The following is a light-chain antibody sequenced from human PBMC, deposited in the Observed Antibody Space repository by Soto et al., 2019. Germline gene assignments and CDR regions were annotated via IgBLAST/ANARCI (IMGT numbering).Light chain of an antibody. V-gene: IGKV3-20*01. Sequence: EIVLTQSPGTLSLSPGERAILSCRASQSVTSSYLVWYQQKPGQAPRLLIYGASNRATGIPDRFSGRGSGTDFTLTISRLDPEDFALYYCQQFASSPLTFGRGTKVDIK. J-gene: IGKJ4*01. CDR3: QQFASSPLT. CDR1: QSVTSSY. CDR2: GAS.